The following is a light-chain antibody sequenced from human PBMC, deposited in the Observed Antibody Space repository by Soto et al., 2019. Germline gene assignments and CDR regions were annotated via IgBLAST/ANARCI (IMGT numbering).Light chain of an antibody. CDR2: GAS. J-gene: IGKJ1*01. CDR1: QSVSSN. Sequence: IVMTPSPAILSVSPGARATLSRRASQSVSSNLAWYQQKPGQAPRLLIYGASTRATGIPARFSGSGSGTDFTLTISRLEPEDFAVYYCQQYGSSPEFGQGTKVDIK. V-gene: IGKV3-15*01. CDR3: QQYGSSPE.